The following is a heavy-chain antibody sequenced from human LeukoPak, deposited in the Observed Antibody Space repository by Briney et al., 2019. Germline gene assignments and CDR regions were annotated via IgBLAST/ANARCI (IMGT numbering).Heavy chain of an antibody. CDR3: ARGYRIVVVLAAIDWFDP. D-gene: IGHD2-2*02. CDR2: INHSGST. V-gene: IGHV4-34*01. Sequence: PSETLSLTCAVYGGSFSGYYWSWIRQPPGKGLEWIGEINHSGSTNYNPSLKSRVTISVDTSKNQFSLKLSSVTAADTAVYYCARGYRIVVVLAAIDWFDPWGQGTLVTVSS. J-gene: IGHJ5*02. CDR1: GGSFSGYY.